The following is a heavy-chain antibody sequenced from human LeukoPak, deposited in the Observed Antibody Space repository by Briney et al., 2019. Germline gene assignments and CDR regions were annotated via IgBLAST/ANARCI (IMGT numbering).Heavy chain of an antibody. CDR2: IYYSGST. Sequence: SETLSLTCTVSGGSISSYYWSWIRQPPGKGLEWIGYIYYSGSTNYNPSLKSRVTISVDTSKNQFSLKLSSVTAADTAVYYCASDGFWSGYYRYWGQGTLVTVSS. J-gene: IGHJ4*02. CDR3: ASDGFWSGYYRY. V-gene: IGHV4-59*01. D-gene: IGHD3-3*01. CDR1: GGSISSYY.